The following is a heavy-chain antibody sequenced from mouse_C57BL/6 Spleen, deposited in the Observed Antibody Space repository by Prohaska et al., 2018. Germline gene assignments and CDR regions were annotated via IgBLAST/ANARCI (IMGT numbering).Heavy chain of an antibody. D-gene: IGHD3-2*02. Sequence: EGQLQQSVAELVRTGASVRLSRTASGSNIKNTYMHWVKKRPEQGLERIGRMDPANGNTKYAPKFQGKATITADTSSNTGYLQLSSLASEDSAIYYCARSGAQEGIMDYWVQGTSVTVSS. CDR1: GSNIKNTY. CDR2: MDPANGNT. V-gene: IGHV14-3*01. J-gene: IGHJ4*01. CDR3: ARSGAQEGIMDY.